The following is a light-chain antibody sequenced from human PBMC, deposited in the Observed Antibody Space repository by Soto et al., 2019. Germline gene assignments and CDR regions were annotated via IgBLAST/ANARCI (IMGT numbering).Light chain of an antibody. CDR1: SSDIGGYIL. V-gene: IGLV2-14*02. CDR2: EGS. CDR3: SLYTSTSTFV. J-gene: IGLJ1*01. Sequence: QSALTQPASVSGSPGQSITISCTGTSSDIGGYILVSWYQQEPGKAPKLMIYEGSKRPSGVSNRFSGSKSGNTASLTISGLQTEDEADYYCSLYTSTSTFVFGPGTKLTVL.